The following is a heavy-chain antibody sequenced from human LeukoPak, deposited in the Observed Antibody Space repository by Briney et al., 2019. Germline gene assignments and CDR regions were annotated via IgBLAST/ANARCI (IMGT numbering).Heavy chain of an antibody. CDR3: ARDWDPMDV. J-gene: IGHJ6*03. CDR1: GFTFDDYA. D-gene: IGHD1-26*01. V-gene: IGHV3-9*01. CDR2: ISWNSGSI. Sequence: GGSLRLSCAASGFTFDDYAMHWVRQAPGKGLEWVSGISWNSGSIGYADSVKGRFTISRDNAKNSLYLQMNSLRAEDTAVYYCARDWDPMDVWGKGTTVTVSS.